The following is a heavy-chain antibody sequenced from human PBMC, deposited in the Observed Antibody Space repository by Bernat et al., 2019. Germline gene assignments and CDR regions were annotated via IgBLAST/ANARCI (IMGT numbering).Heavy chain of an antibody. D-gene: IGHD6-13*01. V-gene: IGHV3-30*18. CDR2: ISYDGSNK. J-gene: IGHJ4*02. CDR3: AKESRSSSWYHY. CDR1: GFTFSSYG. Sequence: QVQLVESGGGVVQPGRSLRLSCAACGFTFSSYGMHWVRQAPGKGLEWVAVISYDGSNKYYADSVKGRFTISRDNSKNTLYLQMNSLRAEDTAVYYCAKESRSSSWYHYWGQGTLVTVSS.